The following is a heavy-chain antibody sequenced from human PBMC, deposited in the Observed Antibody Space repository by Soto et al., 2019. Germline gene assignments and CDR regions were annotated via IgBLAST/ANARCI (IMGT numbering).Heavy chain of an antibody. D-gene: IGHD3-10*01. Sequence: QVQLVQSGAEVKKPGASVKVSCKASGYTFTSYGISWVRQAPGQGLEWMGWISAYNGNTNYAQKLQGRVTMTTDTPTSTAYMELRSLRSDDTAVYYCARYYYGSGSYYTKSNYYYGMDVWGQGTTVTVSS. J-gene: IGHJ6*02. CDR2: ISAYNGNT. V-gene: IGHV1-18*01. CDR3: ARYYYGSGSYYTKSNYYYGMDV. CDR1: GYTFTSYG.